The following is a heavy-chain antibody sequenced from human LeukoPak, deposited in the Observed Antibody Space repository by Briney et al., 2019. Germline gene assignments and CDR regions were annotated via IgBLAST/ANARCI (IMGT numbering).Heavy chain of an antibody. CDR1: GGSISSYY. CDR3: ARDSGTTGEVKFDP. V-gene: IGHV4-59*12. Sequence: SETLSLTCTVSGGSISSYYRSWIRQPPGKGLEWIGYIYYSGSTNYNPSLKSRVTMSVDTSKNQFSLKLNSVTAADTAVYYCARDSGTTGEVKFDPWGQGTLVSVSS. J-gene: IGHJ5*02. D-gene: IGHD3-10*01. CDR2: IYYSGST.